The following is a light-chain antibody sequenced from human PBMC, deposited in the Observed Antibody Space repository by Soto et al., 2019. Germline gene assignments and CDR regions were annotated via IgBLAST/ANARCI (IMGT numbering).Light chain of an antibody. CDR1: QSIGSY. CDR3: KQRYTTTTTT. CDR2: AAS. J-gene: IGKJ5*01. V-gene: IGKV1-39*01. Sequence: DIQMTQSPSFLSASVGDRVTIRCRASQSIGSYLNWYQQKPGKAAKLLINAASSLQSGVPSRFSGSRSRTDFTLPISSLQPEDFATYYCKQRYTTTTTTFGPRTRLEIK.